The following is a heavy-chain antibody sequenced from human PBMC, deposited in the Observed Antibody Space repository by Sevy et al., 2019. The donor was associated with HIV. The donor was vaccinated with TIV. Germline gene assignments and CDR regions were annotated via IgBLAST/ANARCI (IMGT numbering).Heavy chain of an antibody. J-gene: IGHJ4*02. CDR3: VKGSVSEGVDH. CDR1: GFTFSSYG. D-gene: IGHD1-26*01. Sequence: GGSLRLSCAASGFTFSSYGMNWVRQAPGKGLEWVAYIQYDGSNKDYADSVKGRFTISRDKSKNTLNLQMNSLRVEDRAEYYGVKGSVSEGVDHWGQGTLVTVSS. CDR2: IQYDGSNK. V-gene: IGHV3-30*02.